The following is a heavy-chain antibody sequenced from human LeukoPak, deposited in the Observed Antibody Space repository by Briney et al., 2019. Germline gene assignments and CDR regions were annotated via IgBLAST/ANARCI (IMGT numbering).Heavy chain of an antibody. D-gene: IGHD4-23*01. J-gene: IGHJ4*02. CDR2: INPSGGST. V-gene: IGHV1-46*01. Sequence: ASVKVSCKASGYTFTSYYMHWVRQAPGQGLEWMGIINPSGGSTSYAQKFQSRVTMTRDTSTSTVYMELSSLRSEDTAVYYCARIGYGGNSEGIVSDDWGQGTLVTVSS. CDR1: GYTFTSYY. CDR3: ARIGYGGNSEGIVSDD.